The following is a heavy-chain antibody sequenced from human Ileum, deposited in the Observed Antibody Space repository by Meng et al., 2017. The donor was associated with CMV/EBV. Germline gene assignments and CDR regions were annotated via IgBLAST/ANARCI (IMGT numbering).Heavy chain of an antibody. CDR2: INPNSGGT. CDR3: AREDIVVVPAAIEGGSWYDP. Sequence: ASVKVSCKASGYTFTGYYMHWVRQAPGQGLELMGWINPNSGGTNYAQKFQGRVTMTRDTSISTAYMELSRLRSDDTAVYYCAREDIVVVPAAIEGGSWYDPCGQAIL. CDR1: GYTFTGYY. V-gene: IGHV1-2*02. J-gene: IGHJ5*02. D-gene: IGHD2-2*01.